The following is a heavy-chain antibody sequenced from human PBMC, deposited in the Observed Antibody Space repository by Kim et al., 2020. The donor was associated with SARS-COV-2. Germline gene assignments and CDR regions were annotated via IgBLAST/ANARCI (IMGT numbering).Heavy chain of an antibody. V-gene: IGHV4-39*01. J-gene: IGHJ4*02. Sequence: SETLSLTCSVSGDSVRSSYYFWGWIRQPPGKGLEYIGNVYYSGTISYNSSLKSRATILVDASENKLSLKLTSVTAADTALSFCASGPEQVVPRYVYWGQGVLVTVSS. CDR1: GDSVRSSYYF. CDR2: VYYSGTI. D-gene: IGHD2-21*01. CDR3: ASGPEQVVPRYVY.